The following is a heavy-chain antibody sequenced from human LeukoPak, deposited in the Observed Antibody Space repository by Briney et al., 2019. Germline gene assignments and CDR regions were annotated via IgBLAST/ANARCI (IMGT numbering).Heavy chain of an antibody. J-gene: IGHJ5*02. CDR2: IYTSGST. CDR3: ARHVEGYCSSTSCPGWFDP. CDR1: GGSISSYY. Sequence: SETLSLTCTVSGGSISSYYWSWIRQPAGKGLEWIGRIYTSGSTNYNPSLKSRVTISVDTSKNQFSLKLSSVTAADTAVYYCARHVEGYCSSTSCPGWFDPWGQGTLVTVSS. V-gene: IGHV4-4*07. D-gene: IGHD2-2*01.